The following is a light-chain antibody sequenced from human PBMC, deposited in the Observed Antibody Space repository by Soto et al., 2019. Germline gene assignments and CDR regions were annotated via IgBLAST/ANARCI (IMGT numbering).Light chain of an antibody. J-gene: IGLJ3*02. CDR1: SGHSDYA. Sequence: QSVLTQSPSASASPGASVKLTCTLSSGHSDYAIAWHQQQPEKGPRYLMKVTSDGSHTKGDGIPDRFSGSSSGADRYLTSSSLRSDDEADYYCQAWGTGGVFGGGTQLTVL. V-gene: IGLV4-69*01. CDR2: VTSDGSH. CDR3: QAWGTGGV.